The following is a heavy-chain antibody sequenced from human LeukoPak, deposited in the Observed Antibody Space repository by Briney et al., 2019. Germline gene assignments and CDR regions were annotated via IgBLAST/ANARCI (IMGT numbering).Heavy chain of an antibody. Sequence: GGSLRLSCATSGFPSTTYWISWVRQAPGKGLEWVANIGKDGKEIDYVDSVKGRFTISSDHAKRSINLQMSSLRVEDTAVYYCASSKRGTYRFDAYDIWGQGTMVTVSS. J-gene: IGHJ3*02. D-gene: IGHD3-16*02. CDR1: GFPSTTYW. V-gene: IGHV3-7*01. CDR2: IGKDGKEI. CDR3: ASSKRGTYRFDAYDI.